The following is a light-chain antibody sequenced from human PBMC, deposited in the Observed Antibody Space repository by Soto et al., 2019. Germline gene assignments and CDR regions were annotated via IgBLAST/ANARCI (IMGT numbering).Light chain of an antibody. CDR2: EAS. Sequence: EIVLTQSPATLSLSPGERATLSCRASQTVSSSLAWYQQKPGQAPRLLIYEASNRATGIPARFSGSGSGADFTLTISSLEPEDFAVFYCHQFGGSPPYTFGQGTKLEIK. CDR3: HQFGGSPPYT. CDR1: QTVSSS. J-gene: IGKJ2*01. V-gene: IGKV3-11*01.